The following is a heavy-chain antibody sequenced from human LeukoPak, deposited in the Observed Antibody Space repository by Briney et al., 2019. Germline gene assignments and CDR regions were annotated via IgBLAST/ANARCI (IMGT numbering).Heavy chain of an antibody. CDR1: GFTFSSHE. D-gene: IGHD3-9*01. Sequence: TGGSLRLSCAASGFTFSSHEMNWVRQAPGKGLEWVSAISTSGITIYYADSVRGRFTISRDNAKNSLYLQMNSLRAEDTAVYYRARAKYFDFDYWGQGTLVTVSS. CDR2: ISTSGITI. V-gene: IGHV3-48*03. CDR3: ARAKYFDFDY. J-gene: IGHJ4*02.